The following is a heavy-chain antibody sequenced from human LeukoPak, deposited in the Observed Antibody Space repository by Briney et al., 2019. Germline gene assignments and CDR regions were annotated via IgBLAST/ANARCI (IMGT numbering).Heavy chain of an antibody. Sequence: PGGSLRLSCAASGFTFSNNWMTWVRQAPGKGLEWVANIKEDGSEKNYVDSVKGRFTISRDNAKNSLYLQMNSLRAEDTAVYYCARDSCWYPVYYWGQGTLVTVSS. J-gene: IGHJ4*02. D-gene: IGHD6-19*01. CDR2: IKEDGSEK. V-gene: IGHV3-7*01. CDR1: GFTFSNNW. CDR3: ARDSCWYPVYY.